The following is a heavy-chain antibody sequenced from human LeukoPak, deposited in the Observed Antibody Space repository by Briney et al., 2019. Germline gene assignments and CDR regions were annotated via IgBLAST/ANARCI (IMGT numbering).Heavy chain of an antibody. J-gene: IGHJ4*02. V-gene: IGHV3-30*02. CDR3: AKSIVPAAIGALGGFDY. CDR1: GFTFSNYG. CDR2: IRYDGSNK. D-gene: IGHD2-2*02. Sequence: GGSLRLSCVASGFTFSNYGMHWVRQAPGKGLEWVAFIRYDGSNKYYADSVKGRFTISRDNSKNTLYLQMNSLRAEDTAVYYCAKSIVPAAIGALGGFDYWGQGTLVTVSS.